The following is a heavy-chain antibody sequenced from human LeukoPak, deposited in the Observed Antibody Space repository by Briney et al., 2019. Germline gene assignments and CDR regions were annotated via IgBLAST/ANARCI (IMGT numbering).Heavy chain of an antibody. J-gene: IGHJ4*02. CDR2: IWYDGSNK. Sequence: GGSLRLSCAASGFTFSSYGMHWVRQAPGKGLEWVAVIWYDGSNKYYADSVKGRFTISRDNSKNTLYLQMNSLGAEDTAVYYCAIGGDSSTSCYRCFNYWGQGTLVTVSS. D-gene: IGHD2-2*01. V-gene: IGHV3-33*01. CDR3: AIGGDSSTSCYRCFNY. CDR1: GFTFSSYG.